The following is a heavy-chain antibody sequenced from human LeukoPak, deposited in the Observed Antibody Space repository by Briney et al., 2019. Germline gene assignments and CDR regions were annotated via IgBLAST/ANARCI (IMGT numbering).Heavy chain of an antibody. CDR1: GYIINNYW. CDR2: IYPADSDI. J-gene: IGHJ5*02. Sequence: GESLKISCKGSGYIINNYWIGWVRQMPGKGLEGMGIIYPADSDIRYSPSFQGQVTISADKSISTAYLQWSSLKASDTAMYYCARQEYCSGGSCYAWFDPWGQGTLVTVSS. D-gene: IGHD2-15*01. V-gene: IGHV5-51*01. CDR3: ARQEYCSGGSCYAWFDP.